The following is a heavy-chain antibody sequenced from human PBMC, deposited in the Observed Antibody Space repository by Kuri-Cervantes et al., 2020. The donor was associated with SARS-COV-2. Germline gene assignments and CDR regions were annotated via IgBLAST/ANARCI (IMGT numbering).Heavy chain of an antibody. Sequence: GGSLRLSCAASGFTFSNAWMNWVRQAPGKGLEWVGRIKSKTDGGTTDYAAPVKGRFTISRDDSKNTLYPQMNSLKTEDTAVYYCTTVGTGYSYGFDYYGMDVWGQGTTVTVSS. D-gene: IGHD5-18*01. J-gene: IGHJ6*02. CDR3: TTVGTGYSYGFDYYGMDV. V-gene: IGHV3-15*07. CDR1: GFTFSNAW. CDR2: IKSKTDGGTT.